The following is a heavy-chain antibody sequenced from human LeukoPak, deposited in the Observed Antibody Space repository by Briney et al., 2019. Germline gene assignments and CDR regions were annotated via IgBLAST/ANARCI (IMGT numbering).Heavy chain of an antibody. CDR2: INPTIGST. J-gene: IGHJ4*02. V-gene: IGHV1-46*03. CDR1: GYTFTSYY. D-gene: IGHD3-22*01. CDR3: ARDGEYSGGYLAY. Sequence: GASVKVSCKASGYTFTSYYMHWVRQAPGQGLEWMGIINPTIGSTTYAQKFQDRVTMTRDTSTSTVFMELSSLRSEDTAVYYCARDGEYSGGYLAYWGQGTLVTVSS.